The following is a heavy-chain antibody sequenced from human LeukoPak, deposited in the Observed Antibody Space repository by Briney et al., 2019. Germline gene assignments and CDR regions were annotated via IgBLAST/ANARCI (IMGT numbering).Heavy chain of an antibody. V-gene: IGHV4-39*07. CDR1: GGSISSSSYY. Sequence: SETLSLTCTVSGGSISSSSYYWGWIRQPPGKGLEWIGSIYYSGSTYYNPSLKSRVIISVDTSKNQFSLKLSSVTAADTAVYYCARGSGYSYAIDYWGQGTLVTVSS. D-gene: IGHD5-18*01. J-gene: IGHJ4*02. CDR2: IYYSGST. CDR3: ARGSGYSYAIDY.